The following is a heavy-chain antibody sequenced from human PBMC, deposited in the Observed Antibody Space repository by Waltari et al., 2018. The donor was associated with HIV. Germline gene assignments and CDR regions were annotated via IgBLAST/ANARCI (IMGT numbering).Heavy chain of an antibody. V-gene: IGHV3-30*18. CDR2: ISYDGSNK. D-gene: IGHD1-1*01. CDR3: AKGWTPRYFDY. Sequence: QVQLVESGGGVVQPGRSLRLSCADSGLPLSSYGMHWVRQAPGKGLEWVAVISYDGSNKYYADSVKGRFTISRDNSKNTLYLQMNSLRAEDTAVYYCAKGWTPRYFDYWGQGTLVTVSS. CDR1: GLPLSSYG. J-gene: IGHJ4*02.